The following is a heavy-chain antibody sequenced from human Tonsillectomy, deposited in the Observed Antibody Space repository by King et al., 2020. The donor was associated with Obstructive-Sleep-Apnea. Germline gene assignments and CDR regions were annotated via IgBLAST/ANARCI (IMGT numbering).Heavy chain of an antibody. D-gene: IGHD1-20*01. V-gene: IGHV3-30*04. CDR3: ARPYNWNDQAPFDY. Sequence: EQLVQSGGGVVQPGRSLRLSCAASGFTFSSYAMHWVRPAPGKGLEWVAVISYDGSNKYYADSVKGRFTISRDNSKNTLYLQMNSLRAEDTAVYYCARPYNWNDQAPFDYWGQGTLVTVSS. CDR1: GFTFSSYA. J-gene: IGHJ4*02. CDR2: ISYDGSNK.